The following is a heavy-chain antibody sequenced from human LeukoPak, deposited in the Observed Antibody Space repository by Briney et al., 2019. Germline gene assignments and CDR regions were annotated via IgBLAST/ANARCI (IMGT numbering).Heavy chain of an antibody. CDR2: IYYSGST. Sequence: PSETLSLTCTVSGGSISSYYWSWIRQPPGKGLEWIGYIYYSGSTNYNPSLKSRVTIPVDTSKNQFSLKLSSVTAADTAVYYCAREGLATMIRGVIPYWGQGTLVTVSS. V-gene: IGHV4-59*01. CDR1: GGSISSYY. D-gene: IGHD3-10*01. J-gene: IGHJ4*02. CDR3: AREGLATMIRGVIPY.